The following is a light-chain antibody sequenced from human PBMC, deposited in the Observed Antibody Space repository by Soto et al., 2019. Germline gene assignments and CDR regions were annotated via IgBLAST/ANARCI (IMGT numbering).Light chain of an antibody. J-gene: IGKJ5*01. CDR2: GAS. V-gene: IGKV3-20*01. Sequence: EIVLPQSPATLSLSPGERATLSCSASQSVSSSYLAWYQQKPGQAPRLLIYGASSRATGIPDRFSGSGSGTDFTLTISRLEPEDFAVYYCQQYGSSSITFGQGTRLEIK. CDR1: QSVSSSY. CDR3: QQYGSSSIT.